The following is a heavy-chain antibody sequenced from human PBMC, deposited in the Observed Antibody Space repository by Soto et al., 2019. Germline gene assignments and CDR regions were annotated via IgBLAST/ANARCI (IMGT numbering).Heavy chain of an antibody. CDR2: INPNSGGT. CDR3: ARDQVTRLLWFGYNWFDP. Sequence: ASVKVSCKASGYTFTGYYMHWVRQAPGQGLEWMGWINPNSGGTNYAQKFQGWVTMTRDTSISTAYMELSRLRSDDTAVYYCARDQVTRLLWFGYNWFDPWGQGTLVTVSS. J-gene: IGHJ5*02. D-gene: IGHD3-10*01. CDR1: GYTFTGYY. V-gene: IGHV1-2*04.